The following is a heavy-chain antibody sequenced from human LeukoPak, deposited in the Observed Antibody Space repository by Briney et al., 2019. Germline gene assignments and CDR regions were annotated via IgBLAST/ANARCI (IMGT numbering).Heavy chain of an antibody. CDR2: ISGSGGST. Sequence: GGSLRLSCAASGFTFSSYAMSWVRQAPGKGLEWVSAISGSGGSTYYADSVKGRFTISRDNSKNTLNLQMNSLRAEDTAVYYCAKDYESGDIVVVVAAFDYFDYWGQGTLVTVSS. J-gene: IGHJ4*02. CDR3: AKDYESGDIVVVVAAFDYFDY. D-gene: IGHD2-15*01. CDR1: GFTFSSYA. V-gene: IGHV3-23*01.